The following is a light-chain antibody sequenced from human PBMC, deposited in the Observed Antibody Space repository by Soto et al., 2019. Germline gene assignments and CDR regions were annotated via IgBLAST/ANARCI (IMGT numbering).Light chain of an antibody. CDR1: QSISSY. CDR3: QQSYSTPPQT. Sequence: DIQMTQSPSSLSASVGDRVTITCRASQSISSYLNWNQQKPGKAPKLLIYAASSLQSGVPSRFSGSGSGTDFTLTISSLQPEDFATYYCQQSYSTPPQTFGQGTKVDIK. CDR2: AAS. J-gene: IGKJ1*01. V-gene: IGKV1-39*01.